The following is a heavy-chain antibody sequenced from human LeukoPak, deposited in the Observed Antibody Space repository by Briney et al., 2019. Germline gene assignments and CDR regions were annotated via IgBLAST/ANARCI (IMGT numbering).Heavy chain of an antibody. V-gene: IGHV4-39*01. CDR1: GGSISSSSYY. D-gene: IGHD6-13*01. CDR2: IYYSGST. CDR3: ARHGIAAAGTSSYFYY. J-gene: IGHJ4*02. Sequence: PSETLSLTCTVSGGSISSSSYYWGWIRQPPGKGLEWIGSIYYSGSTYYNPSLKSRVTISVDTSKNQFSLKLSSVTAADTAVYYCARHGIAAAGTSSYFYYWGQGTLVTVSS.